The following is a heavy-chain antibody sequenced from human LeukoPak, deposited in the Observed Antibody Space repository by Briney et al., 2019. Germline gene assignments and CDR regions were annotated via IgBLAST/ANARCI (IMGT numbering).Heavy chain of an antibody. CDR2: FNHSGST. D-gene: IGHD2-8*02. CDR3: ARGPRYCTGGVCYWFDP. Sequence: PSETLSSPSPAKGGPPRGSSGTGIPRPPGKGLKWIGEFNHSGSTNYNPSLKSRVTISVDTSKNQFSLKLSSVTAADTAVYYCARGPRYCTGGVCYWFDPWGQGTLVTVSS. CDR1: GGPPRGSS. J-gene: IGHJ5*02. V-gene: IGHV4-34*01.